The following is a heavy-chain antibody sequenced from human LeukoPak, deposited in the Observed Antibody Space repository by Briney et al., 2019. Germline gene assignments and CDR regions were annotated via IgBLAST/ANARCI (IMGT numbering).Heavy chain of an antibody. CDR2: IFYSGST. D-gene: IGHD6-19*01. Sequence: PAETLSLICTVSGGSISSSSFHWGWIRQTPGKGLEWIGTIFYSGSTYYNPSLKSRVTMSVDTSKNQFSLKLSSVTAADTAVYYCARQGYISGQGFRNNWFDPWGQGSLVTVSS. CDR3: ARQGYISGQGFRNNWFDP. V-gene: IGHV4-39*01. CDR1: GGSISSSSFH. J-gene: IGHJ5*02.